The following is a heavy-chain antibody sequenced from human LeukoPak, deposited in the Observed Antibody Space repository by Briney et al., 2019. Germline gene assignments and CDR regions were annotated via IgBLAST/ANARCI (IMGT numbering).Heavy chain of an antibody. J-gene: IGHJ4*02. D-gene: IGHD2-21*02. V-gene: IGHV1-2*02. CDR1: GGTFSSYA. CDR2: INPNSGGT. CDR3: ARGYCDGDCYSTFDF. Sequence: VASVKVSCKASGGTFSSYAISWVRQAPGQGLEWMGWINPNSGGTNYAQRFQGRVTMTRDTSISTAFMELSRLSSDDTAVYYCARGYCDGDCYSTFDFWGQGTLVTVSS.